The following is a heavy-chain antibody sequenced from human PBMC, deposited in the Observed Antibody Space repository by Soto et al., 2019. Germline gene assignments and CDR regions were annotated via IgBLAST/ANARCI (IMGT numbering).Heavy chain of an antibody. CDR3: ARGNYDSSGYTAGDY. Sequence: GASVKVSCKASGCTFTSYVISWVRQAPGQGLEWMGWISAYNGNTNYAQKLQGRVTMTTDTSTGTAYMELRSLRSDDTAVYYCARGNYDSSGYTAGDYWGQGTLVTVPS. V-gene: IGHV1-18*01. D-gene: IGHD3-22*01. CDR1: GCTFTSYV. CDR2: ISAYNGNT. J-gene: IGHJ4*02.